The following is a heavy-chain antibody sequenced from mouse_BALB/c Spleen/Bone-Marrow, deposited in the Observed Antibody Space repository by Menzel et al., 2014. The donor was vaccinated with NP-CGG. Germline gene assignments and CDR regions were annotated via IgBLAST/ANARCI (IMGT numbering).Heavy chain of an antibody. V-gene: IGHV14-3*02. J-gene: IGHJ3*01. CDR3: ASYYRYDRRFAY. Sequence: EVQLQQSGAELVKPGASVKLYCTASGFNIKDTYMHWVKQRPEQGLEWIGRIDPANGNTKYDPKFQGKATITADTSSNTAYLQLSSLTSEDTAVYYCASYYRYDRRFAYWGQGTLVTASA. D-gene: IGHD2-14*01. CDR2: IDPANGNT. CDR1: GFNIKDTY.